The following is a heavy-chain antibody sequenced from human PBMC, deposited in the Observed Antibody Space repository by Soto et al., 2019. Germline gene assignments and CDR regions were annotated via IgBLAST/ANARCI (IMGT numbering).Heavy chain of an antibody. CDR3: AKDRRAGGNSAFYFDF. Sequence: GGFLRLSCAASGFKFSNYAMSWVRQAPGKGLEWVSLISATGGGTYYADSVKGRFTIYRDNSHHTLYLQVHSLTAEDTAVYYCAKDRRAGGNSAFYFDFWGRGAQVTVSS. V-gene: IGHV3-23*01. D-gene: IGHD3-16*01. CDR1: GFKFSNYA. J-gene: IGHJ4*02. CDR2: ISATGGGT.